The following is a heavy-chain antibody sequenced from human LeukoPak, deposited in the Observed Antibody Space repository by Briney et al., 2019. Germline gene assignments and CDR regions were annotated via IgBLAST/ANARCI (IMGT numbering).Heavy chain of an antibody. Sequence: GGSLRLSCAASGFTFTSYEMNWVRQAPGKGLEWVSYISSRGSIIYYADSVKGRFTISRDNAKNSLYLQMNSLRAEDTAVYYFTRDRYYYDSSGHPYYFDYWGQGALVTVSS. CDR3: TRDRYYYDSSGHPYYFDY. CDR1: GFTFTSYE. CDR2: ISSRGSII. J-gene: IGHJ4*02. D-gene: IGHD3-22*01. V-gene: IGHV3-48*03.